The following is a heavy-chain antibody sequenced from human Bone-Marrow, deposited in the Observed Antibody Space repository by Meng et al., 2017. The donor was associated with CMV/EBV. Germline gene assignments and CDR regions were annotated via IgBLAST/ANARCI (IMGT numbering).Heavy chain of an antibody. J-gene: IGHJ5*02. V-gene: IGHV4-34*01. CDR3: ARDASYCSSTSCYMGRYNWFDP. CDR2: VHPSGST. Sequence: SETLSLTCDVYGGSLSNYYWSWIRQPPGKGLEWIGEVHPSGSTNYNPSLKNRVTISVDTPRNQFSLNLTSVTAADTAVYYCARDASYCSSTSCYMGRYNWFDPWGQGTLVTVSS. CDR1: GGSLSNYY. D-gene: IGHD2-2*02.